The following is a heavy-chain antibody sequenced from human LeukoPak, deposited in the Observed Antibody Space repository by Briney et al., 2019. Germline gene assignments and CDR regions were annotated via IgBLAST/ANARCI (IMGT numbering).Heavy chain of an antibody. J-gene: IGHJ4*02. CDR1: GFTLSGYA. Sequence: PGGSLRLSCAGSGFTLSGYAMHWVRQAPGKGLEWVAFIQYDGSNKYGDSMKGRFTISRDNAKNSLYLQMNSLRAEDMALYYCAKADCSSTSCHFDYWGQGTLVTVSS. D-gene: IGHD2-2*01. CDR3: AKADCSSTSCHFDY. CDR2: IQYDGSNK. V-gene: IGHV3-30*02.